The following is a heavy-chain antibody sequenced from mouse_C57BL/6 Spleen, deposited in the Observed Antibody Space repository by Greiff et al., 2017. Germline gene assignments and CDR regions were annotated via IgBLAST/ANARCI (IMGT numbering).Heavy chain of an antibody. Sequence: VKLQQPGAELVKPGASVKMSCKASGYTFTSYWITWVKQRPGQGLEWIGDIYPGSGSTNYNEKFKSKATLTVDTSSITAYMQLSSLTSADSAVYYCARCYYAMDYWGQGTSVTVSS. CDR2: IYPGSGST. V-gene: IGHV1-55*01. J-gene: IGHJ4*01. CDR3: ARCYYAMDY. CDR1: GYTFTSYW.